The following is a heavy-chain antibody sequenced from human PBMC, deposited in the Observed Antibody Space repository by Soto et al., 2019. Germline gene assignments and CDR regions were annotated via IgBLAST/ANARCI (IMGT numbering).Heavy chain of an antibody. J-gene: IGHJ4*02. D-gene: IGHD3-22*01. CDR3: ARPGSSGYSYSKPGDYFDY. CDR1: GYTFTGYY. Sequence: QVQLVQSGAEVKKPGASVKVSCKASGYTFTGYYMHWVRQAPGQGLEWMGWINPNSGGTNYAQKFQGRVTMTRATSISTAYMELSRLRSDDTAVYYCARPGSSGYSYSKPGDYFDYWGQGTLVTVSS. V-gene: IGHV1-2*02. CDR2: INPNSGGT.